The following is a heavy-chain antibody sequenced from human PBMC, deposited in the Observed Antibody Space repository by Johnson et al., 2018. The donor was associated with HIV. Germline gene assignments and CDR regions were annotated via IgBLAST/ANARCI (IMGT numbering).Heavy chain of an antibody. D-gene: IGHD6-19*01. Sequence: QVQLMESGGGLVKPGGSLRLSCAASGFTFSDYYMSWIRQAPGKGLEWVSYISSRGSTLYYADSVKGRFTISRDNDTNSLYLHMNSLSAEDPALYYCARDKVWQWLSSRDADAFDIWGQGTMVSVSS. V-gene: IGHV3-11*04. CDR2: ISSRGSTL. CDR3: ARDKVWQWLSSRDADAFDI. J-gene: IGHJ3*02. CDR1: GFTFSDYY.